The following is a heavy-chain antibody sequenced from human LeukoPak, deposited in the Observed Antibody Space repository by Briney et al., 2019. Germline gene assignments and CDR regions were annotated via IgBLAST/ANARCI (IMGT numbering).Heavy chain of an antibody. CDR2: ISSSGGTI. CDR1: GFTFSSYE. J-gene: IGHJ4*01. V-gene: IGHV3-48*03. Sequence: GGSLRLSCAASGFTFSSYEMNWVRQAPGKGLEWVSYISSSGGTIYYADSVKGRFTISRDNAKNSLYLQMNSLRAEDTAVYYCSTDPRLLIYWGHGTLVTVSS. CDR3: STDPRLLIY. D-gene: IGHD2-8*01.